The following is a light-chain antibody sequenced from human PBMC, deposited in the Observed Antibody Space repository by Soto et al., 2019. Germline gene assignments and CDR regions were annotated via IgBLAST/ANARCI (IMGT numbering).Light chain of an antibody. Sequence: QSVLTQPPSASGTPGQTVTISCSGSSSNIGSGVVNWYQQLPGTAPKLLIYSNNQWPSGVPDRFSGSKSSTSASLAISGLQSEDEADYYCAAWDDSLNGPLFGTGTKVTVL. V-gene: IGLV1-44*01. CDR2: SNN. CDR1: SSNIGSGV. J-gene: IGLJ1*01. CDR3: AAWDDSLNGPL.